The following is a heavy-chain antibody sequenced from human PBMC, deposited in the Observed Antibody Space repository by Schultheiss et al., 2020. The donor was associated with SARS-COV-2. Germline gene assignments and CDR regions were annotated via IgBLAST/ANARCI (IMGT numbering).Heavy chain of an antibody. CDR3: VRARPTRFYYGMDV. J-gene: IGHJ6*02. Sequence: GGSLRLSCAASGFTFSSYGMHWVRQAPGKGLEWVAVTSYDGNNKYYADSVKGRFTISRDNSKNTLYLQMNSLRAEDTAVFYCVRARPTRFYYGMDVWGQGTTVTVSS. CDR2: TSYDGNNK. CDR1: GFTFSSYG. D-gene: IGHD1-1*01. V-gene: IGHV3-30*03.